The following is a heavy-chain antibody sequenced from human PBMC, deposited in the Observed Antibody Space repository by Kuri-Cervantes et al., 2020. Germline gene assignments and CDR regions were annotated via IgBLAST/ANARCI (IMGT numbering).Heavy chain of an antibody. CDR2: INHSGST. Sequence: ESLKISCAASGFTFSSYAMSWVRQPPGKGLEWIGEINHSGSTNYNPSLKSRVTISVDTSKNQFSLKLSSVTAADTAVYYCARVRGYSYGPFDYWGQGTLVTVSS. V-gene: IGHV4-34*01. CDR1: GFTFSSYA. J-gene: IGHJ4*02. D-gene: IGHD5-18*01. CDR3: ARVRGYSYGPFDY.